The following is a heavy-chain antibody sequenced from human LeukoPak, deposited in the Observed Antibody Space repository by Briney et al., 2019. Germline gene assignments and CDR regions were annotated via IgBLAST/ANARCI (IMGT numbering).Heavy chain of an antibody. CDR2: IYYSGST. V-gene: IGHV4-59*01. CDR1: GGSISSYY. D-gene: IGHD3-22*01. CDR3: ASLGNGYDSSGYSDY. Sequence: SETLSLTCTVSGGSISSYYWSWIRQPPGKGLEWIGYIYYSGSTNYNPSLKSRVTISVDTSKNQFSLKLSSVTAADTAVYYCASLGNGYDSSGYSDYWGRGTLVTVSS. J-gene: IGHJ4*02.